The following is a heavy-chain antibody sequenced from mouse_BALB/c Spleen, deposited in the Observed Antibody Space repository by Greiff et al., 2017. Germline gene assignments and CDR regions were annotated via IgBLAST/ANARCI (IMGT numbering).Heavy chain of an antibody. Sequence: VHLVESGPGLVAPSQSLSITCTVSGFSLKNYGVHWVRQPPGKGLEWLGVIWAGGSTNYNSALMSRLSINKDNSKSQVFLKMNSLQTDDTAMYYCASYGNPFAYWGQGTLVTVSA. J-gene: IGHJ3*01. D-gene: IGHD2-1*01. CDR3: ASYGNPFAY. CDR1: GFSLKNYG. CDR2: IWAGGST. V-gene: IGHV2-9*02.